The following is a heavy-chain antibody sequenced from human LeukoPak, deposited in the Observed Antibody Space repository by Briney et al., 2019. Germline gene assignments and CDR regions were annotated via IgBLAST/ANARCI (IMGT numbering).Heavy chain of an antibody. CDR2: ISGSGGST. J-gene: IGHJ5*02. CDR3: ANTEEAYYDSSGYPP. V-gene: IGHV3-23*01. D-gene: IGHD3-22*01. CDR1: GFTFSSYA. Sequence: GGSLRLSCAASGFTFSSYAMSWVRQAPGKGLEWVSAISGSGGSTYYADSVKGRFTISRDNSKSTLYLQMNSLRAEDTAVYYCANTEEAYYDSSGYPPWGQGTLVTVSS.